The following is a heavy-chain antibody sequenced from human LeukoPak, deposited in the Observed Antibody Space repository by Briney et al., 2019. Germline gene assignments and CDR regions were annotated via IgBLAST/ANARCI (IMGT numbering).Heavy chain of an antibody. J-gene: IGHJ4*02. CDR2: INHSGST. V-gene: IGHV4-34*01. D-gene: IGHD3-16*01. Sequence: PSETLSLTCAVYGGSFSGYYWSWIRQPPGKGLEWIGEINHSGSTNYNPSLKSRVTISVDTSKNQFSLKLSSVTAADTAVYYCARGTITFGGVFDYWGQGTLVTVSS. CDR1: GGSFSGYY. CDR3: ARGTITFGGVFDY.